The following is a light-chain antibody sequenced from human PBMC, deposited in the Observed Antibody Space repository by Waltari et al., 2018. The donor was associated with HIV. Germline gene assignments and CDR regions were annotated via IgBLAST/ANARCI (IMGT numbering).Light chain of an antibody. CDR3: AAWDDSLNGYV. J-gene: IGLJ1*01. CDR1: SSNIGSNA. CDR2: TNN. V-gene: IGLV1-44*01. Sequence: QSVLTQSPSASGTPGQRVTISCSGSSSNIGSNAVDWYQHLPGTAPKLLIHTNNQRPSGIPDRFSGSKAGTSAALASSGRQSEDGSDYYCAAWDDSLNGYVVGSGTKVTVL.